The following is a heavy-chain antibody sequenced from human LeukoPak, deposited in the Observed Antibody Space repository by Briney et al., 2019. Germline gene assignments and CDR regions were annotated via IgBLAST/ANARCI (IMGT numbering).Heavy chain of an antibody. J-gene: IGHJ6*03. CDR1: GFTFDDYA. V-gene: IGHV3-9*01. D-gene: IGHD6-6*01. CDR3: AKGTASIPIYMDV. CDR2: ISWNSGSI. Sequence: GGSLRLSCAASGFTFDDYAMHWVRQAPGKGLEWVSGISWNSGSIGYADSVKGRFTISRDNAKNSPYLQMNSLRAEDTALYYCAKGTASIPIYMDVWGKGTTVTISS.